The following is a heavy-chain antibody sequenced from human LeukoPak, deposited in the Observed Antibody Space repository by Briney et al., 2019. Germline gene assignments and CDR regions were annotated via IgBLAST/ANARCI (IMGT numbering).Heavy chain of an antibody. CDR1: GGSFSSSSYY. J-gene: IGHJ3*02. D-gene: IGHD2-2*01. CDR2: IYYSGST. CDR3: ARPLDLGYCSSTSCYAFDI. Sequence: PSETLSLTCAVYGGSFSSSSYYWGWIRQPPGKGLEWIGSIYYSGSTYYNPSLKSRVTISVDTSKNQFSLKLSSVTAADTAVYYCARPLDLGYCSSTSCYAFDIWGQGTMVTVSS. V-gene: IGHV4-39*01.